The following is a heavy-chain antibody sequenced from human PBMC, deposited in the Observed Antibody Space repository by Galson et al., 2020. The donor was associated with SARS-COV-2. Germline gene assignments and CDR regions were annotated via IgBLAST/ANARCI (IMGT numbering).Heavy chain of an antibody. V-gene: IGHV1-18*04. CDR2: NSAYNGNT. J-gene: IGHJ5*02. D-gene: IGHD6-19*01. CDR1: GYTFTRYG. CDR3: ARETNYGSGSYNWFDP. Sequence: VSVQVSCQASGYTFTRYGISWVRQAPGQGLEWMGWNSAYNGNTNYAQKLQGRVTMTTDTSTSTAYMELRSLRSDDTAVYYCARETNYGSGSYNWFDPWGQGTLVTVAS.